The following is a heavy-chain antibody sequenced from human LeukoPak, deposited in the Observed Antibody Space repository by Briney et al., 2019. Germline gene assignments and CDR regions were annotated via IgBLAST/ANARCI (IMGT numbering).Heavy chain of an antibody. V-gene: IGHV4-30-4*01. CDR3: ARAVLDDSSGYYYGLESYYFDY. D-gene: IGHD3-22*01. CDR1: GGSISSGDYY. J-gene: IGHJ4*02. CDR2: IYYSGST. Sequence: SQTLSLTCTVSGGSISSGDYYWSWIRQPPGKGLEWIGYIYYSGSTYYNPSLKSRVTISVDTSKNQFSLKLSSVTAADTAVYYCARAVLDDSSGYYYGLESYYFDYWGQGTLVTVSS.